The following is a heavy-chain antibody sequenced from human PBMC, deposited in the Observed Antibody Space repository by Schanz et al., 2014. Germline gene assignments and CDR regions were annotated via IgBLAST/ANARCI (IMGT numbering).Heavy chain of an antibody. D-gene: IGHD4-17*01. J-gene: IGHJ3*02. CDR2: ISYSGST. V-gene: IGHV4-31*03. CDR1: GGSVSSGGDY. CDR3: ARDRGHGDLPGDI. Sequence: QVQLQESGSGLVKPSQTLSLTCTVSGGSVSSGGDYWSGTRQHPGKGLEWIGFISYSGSTYYNPSLKSRVTISVDTSKNQFSLNLSSATAADTAVYYCARDRGHGDLPGDIWGQGTMVTVSS.